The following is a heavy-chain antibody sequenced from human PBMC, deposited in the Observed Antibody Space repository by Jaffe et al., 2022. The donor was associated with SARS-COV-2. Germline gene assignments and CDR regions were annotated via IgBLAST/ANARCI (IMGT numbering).Heavy chain of an antibody. V-gene: IGHV1-18*01. Sequence: QVQLVQSGAEVKKPGASVKVSCKASGYTFTSYGISWVRQAPGQGLEWMGWISAYNGNTNYAQKLQGRVTMTTDTSTSTAYMELRSLRSDDTAVYYCARDYPRSAKYSSGWLPFDYWGQGTLVTVSS. CDR2: ISAYNGNT. D-gene: IGHD6-19*01. CDR3: ARDYPRSAKYSSGWLPFDY. CDR1: GYTFTSYG. J-gene: IGHJ4*02.